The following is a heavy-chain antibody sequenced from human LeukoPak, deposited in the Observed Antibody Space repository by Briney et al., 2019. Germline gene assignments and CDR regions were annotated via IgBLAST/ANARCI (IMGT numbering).Heavy chain of an antibody. CDR2: ISSSGITI. Sequence: NPGGSLILSCAASGFTFSDYYMSWIRQAPGKGLEWVSYISSSGITIYYADSVRVRFTISRDNAKNSLYLQMNSLRAEDTAVYYCAIEPVYDEDQGYWGQGTLVTVSS. CDR3: AIEPVYDEDQGY. CDR1: GFTFSDYY. D-gene: IGHD2/OR15-2a*01. J-gene: IGHJ4*02. V-gene: IGHV3-11*04.